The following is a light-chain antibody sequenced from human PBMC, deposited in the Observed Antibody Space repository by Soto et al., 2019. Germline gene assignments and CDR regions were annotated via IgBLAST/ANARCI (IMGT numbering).Light chain of an antibody. CDR2: GAS. Sequence: EIVLTQSPGTLSLSPGERATLSCRASQSVSSSYLAWYQQKPGQAPRLLIYGASSRATGIPDRFSGSGSGTDFTLTISRLEPEDFAVYYCQQRSNWPVTFGLGTKVDIK. CDR1: QSVSSSY. CDR3: QQRSNWPVT. J-gene: IGKJ1*01. V-gene: IGKV3D-20*02.